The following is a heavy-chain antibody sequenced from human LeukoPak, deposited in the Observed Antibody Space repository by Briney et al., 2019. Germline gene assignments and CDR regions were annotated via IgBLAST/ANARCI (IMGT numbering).Heavy chain of an antibody. CDR1: GGSISSGGYY. Sequence: SETLSLTCTVSGGSISSGGYYWSWIRQPPGKGLEWIGSIYYSGSTYYNPSLKSRVTISVDTSKNQFSLKLSSVTAADTAVYYCARSLRVGHIDYWGQGTLVTVSS. J-gene: IGHJ4*02. V-gene: IGHV4-39*01. CDR2: IYYSGST. D-gene: IGHD3-10*01. CDR3: ARSLRVGHIDY.